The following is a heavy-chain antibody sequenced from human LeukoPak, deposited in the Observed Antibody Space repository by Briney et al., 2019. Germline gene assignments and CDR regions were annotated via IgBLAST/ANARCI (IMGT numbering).Heavy chain of an antibody. CDR1: GFTFSSYW. CDR2: INTDGSST. Sequence: GGSLRPSCAASGFTFSSYWMHWVRQAPGKGLVWVSRINTDGSSTSYADSVKGRFTISRDNAKNTLYLQMNSLRAEDTAVYYCARGDDPYHQYYYMDVWGKGTTVTVSS. J-gene: IGHJ6*03. CDR3: ARGDDPYHQYYYMDV. V-gene: IGHV3-74*01. D-gene: IGHD2-21*02.